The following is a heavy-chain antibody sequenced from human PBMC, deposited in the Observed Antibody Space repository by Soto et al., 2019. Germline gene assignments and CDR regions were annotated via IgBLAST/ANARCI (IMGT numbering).Heavy chain of an antibody. CDR1: GDSVSSNSAA. Sequence: PSQTLSLTCAISGDSVSSNSAAWNWIRQSPSRGLEWLGRTYYRSKWYNDYAVSVKSRITINPDTSKNQFSLQLNSVTPEDTAVYYCARSKPPVRDIVVVVAAPPGVREMYYFDYWGQGTLVTVSS. CDR2: TYYRSKWYN. J-gene: IGHJ4*02. V-gene: IGHV6-1*01. D-gene: IGHD2-15*01. CDR3: ARSKPPVRDIVVVVAAPPGVREMYYFDY.